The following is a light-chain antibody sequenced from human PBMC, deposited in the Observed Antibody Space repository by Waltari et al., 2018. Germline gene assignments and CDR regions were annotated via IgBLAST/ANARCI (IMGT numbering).Light chain of an antibody. CDR3: QAWDSSTAI. CDR1: KLGDKS. CDR2: QDN. V-gene: IGLV3-1*01. Sequence: SYELTQPPSVSVSPGQTASITCSGDKLGDKSACWYKQKPGQAPVLVIYQDNNRPSGIPERFSGSNSGNTATLTIRGTQAMDEADYYCQAWDSSTAIFGGGTKLTVL. J-gene: IGLJ2*01.